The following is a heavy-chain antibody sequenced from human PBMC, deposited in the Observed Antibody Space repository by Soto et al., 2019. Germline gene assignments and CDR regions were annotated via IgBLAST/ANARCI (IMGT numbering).Heavy chain of an antibody. CDR2: ISYDGSNK. CDR3: ARGEEDIVATIKRAVDY. V-gene: IGHV3-30-3*01. CDR1: GFTFSSYA. J-gene: IGHJ4*02. Sequence: GGSLRLSCAASGFTFSSYAMHWVRQAPGKGLEWVAVISYDGSNKYYADSVKGRFTISRDNSKNTLYLQMNSLRAEDTAVYYCARGEEDIVATIKRAVDYWGQGTLVTVSS. D-gene: IGHD5-12*01.